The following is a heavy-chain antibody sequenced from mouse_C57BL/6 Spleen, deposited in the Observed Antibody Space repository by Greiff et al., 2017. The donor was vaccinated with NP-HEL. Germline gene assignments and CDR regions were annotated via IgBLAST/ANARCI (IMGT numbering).Heavy chain of an antibody. Sequence: EVQLQQSGPELVKPGASVKISCKASGYTFTDYYMNWVKQSHGKSLEWIGDINPNNGGTSYNQKFKGKATLTVDKSSSTAYMELRSLTSEDSAVYYCARSRHYYGSSPFAYWGQGTLVTVSA. CDR1: GYTFTDYY. D-gene: IGHD1-1*01. CDR3: ARSRHYYGSSPFAY. CDR2: INPNNGGT. J-gene: IGHJ3*01. V-gene: IGHV1-26*01.